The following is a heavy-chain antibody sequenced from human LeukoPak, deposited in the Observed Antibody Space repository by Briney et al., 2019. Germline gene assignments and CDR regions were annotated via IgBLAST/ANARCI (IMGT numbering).Heavy chain of an antibody. D-gene: IGHD6-25*01. CDR3: ARSGGGQFDY. CDR1: GFTFSRFW. CDR2: IDPDGINT. V-gene: IGHV3-74*01. J-gene: IGHJ4*02. Sequence: GGSLRLSCTASGFTFSRFWMHWVRQAPGKGLVWVSRIDPDGINTTYADSEKGRFTISRDNAKNTLFLQMNSLRAEDTGVFYCARSGGGQFDYWGQGTLVTVSS.